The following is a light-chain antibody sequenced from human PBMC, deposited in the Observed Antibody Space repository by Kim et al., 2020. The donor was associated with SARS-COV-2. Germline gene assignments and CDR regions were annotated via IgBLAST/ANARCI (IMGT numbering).Light chain of an antibody. CDR1: SSDVDAYDY. V-gene: IGLV2-14*03. CDR3: SSYTSNSAYV. CDR2: DVT. J-gene: IGLJ1*01. Sequence: GQSITISGTGTSSDVDAYDYVSWYQQHPGKAPKLTIYDVTNRPSGVSDRFSGSKSGNTASLTISGLQAEDEADYYCSSYTSNSAYVFGTGTKVTVL.